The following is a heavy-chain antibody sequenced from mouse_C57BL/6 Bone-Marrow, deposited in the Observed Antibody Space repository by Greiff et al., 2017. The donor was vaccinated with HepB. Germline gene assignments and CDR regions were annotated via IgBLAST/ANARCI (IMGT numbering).Heavy chain of an antibody. CDR2: IDPSDSYT. CDR3: ARSNFDY. V-gene: IGHV1-50*01. CDR1: GYTFTSYW. J-gene: IGHJ2*01. Sequence: QVQLQQPGAELVKPGASVKLSCKASGYTFTSYWMQWVKQRPGQGLEWIGEIDPSDSYTNYNKKSEGKATLTVDTASSTAYMQLSSLTSEDSAVYYCARSNFDYWGQGTTLTVSS.